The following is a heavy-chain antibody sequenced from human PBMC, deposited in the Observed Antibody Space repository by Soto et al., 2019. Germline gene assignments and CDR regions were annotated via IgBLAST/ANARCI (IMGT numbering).Heavy chain of an antibody. D-gene: IGHD2-2*03. V-gene: IGHV3-23*01. Sequence: EVQLLESGETLVQPGGSLRLSCAASGFTFSSYTMNWVRQAPGKGLEWVSRLTRSGDTTYYADSIKGRFTISRDNSKNTLYLEMNNLRAEDTAIYYCAKGMDRASLDYWGQGILVTVSS. CDR1: GFTFSSYT. CDR3: AKGMDRASLDY. J-gene: IGHJ4*02. CDR2: LTRSGDTT.